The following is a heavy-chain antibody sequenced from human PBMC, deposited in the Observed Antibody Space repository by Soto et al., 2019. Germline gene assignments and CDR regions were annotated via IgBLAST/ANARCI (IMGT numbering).Heavy chain of an antibody. Sequence: QVQLVQSGAEMKQPGASVKLSWQASGYIFIHCFMHWVRQAPGQGLERMGGINPSSGTTTYAQKFQGRVTVTMDTSTTTVYMELSSLGSGDSAMYYCARSPVETASLFDYWGQGRLVTVSA. CDR1: GYIFIHCF. J-gene: IGHJ4*02. CDR2: INPSSGTT. D-gene: IGHD2-15*01. V-gene: IGHV1-46*01. CDR3: ARSPVETASLFDY.